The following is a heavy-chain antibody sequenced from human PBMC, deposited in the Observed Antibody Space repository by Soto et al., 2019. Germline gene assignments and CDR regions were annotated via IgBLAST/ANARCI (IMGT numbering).Heavy chain of an antibody. D-gene: IGHD6-13*01. CDR1: GFSLSTSGMT. CDR3: TLRQDSSRGPIY. V-gene: IGHV2-5*01. J-gene: IGHJ4*02. CDR2: GYE. Sequence: SGPTLVNPTQTLTLTCTVSGFSLSTSGMTLGWIRQPPGKAPEWLALGYEYSPSLTSRLTFTKDTSKNQVVLTMTNMDPVDTATYYCTLRQDSSRGPIYWGQGILVT.